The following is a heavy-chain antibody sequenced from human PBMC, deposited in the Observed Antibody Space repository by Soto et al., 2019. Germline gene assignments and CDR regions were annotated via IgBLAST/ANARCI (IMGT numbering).Heavy chain of an antibody. D-gene: IGHD1-26*01. CDR2: IYHSGST. J-gene: IGHJ4*02. CDR1: GASISSYY. V-gene: IGHV4-59*01. Sequence: PSETLSLTCTVSGASISSYYWSWIRQPPGKGLEWIGYIYHSGSTNYNPSLKSRVTISVDTSKKQFPLKLRSVTAADTAVYYCARVGATSPPRLDYWGQGSLVTVSS. CDR3: ARVGATSPPRLDY.